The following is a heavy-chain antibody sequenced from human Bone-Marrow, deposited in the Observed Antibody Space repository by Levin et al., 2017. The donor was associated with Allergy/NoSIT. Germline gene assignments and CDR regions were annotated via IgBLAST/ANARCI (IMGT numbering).Heavy chain of an antibody. J-gene: IGHJ4*02. V-gene: IGHV3-53*01. CDR1: GFSVSEKF. Sequence: QPGGSLRLSCAASGFSVSEKFMSWVRQAPGKGLEWVSVIHTTGTTYYADSVKGRFVIFRDNSANTVSLQMNSLRVDDTAVYFCARVMGGGTSLDSWGQGTLVSVSS. CDR2: IHTTGTT. CDR3: ARVMGGGTSLDS.